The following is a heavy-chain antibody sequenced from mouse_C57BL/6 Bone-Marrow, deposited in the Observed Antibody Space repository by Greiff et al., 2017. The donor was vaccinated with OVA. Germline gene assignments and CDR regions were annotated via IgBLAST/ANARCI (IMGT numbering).Heavy chain of an antibody. J-gene: IGHJ3*01. CDR3: ASSGGAFAY. V-gene: IGHV1-39*01. Sequence: VQLQQSGPELVKPGASVKIPCKASGYSFTDYNMNWVKQSNGKSLEWIGVIYPNYGTTSYNQKFKGKATLTVDQSSSTAYMQLNSLTSEDSAVDYGASSGGAFAYWGQGTLVTVSA. CDR1: GYSFTDYN. CDR2: IYPNYGTT.